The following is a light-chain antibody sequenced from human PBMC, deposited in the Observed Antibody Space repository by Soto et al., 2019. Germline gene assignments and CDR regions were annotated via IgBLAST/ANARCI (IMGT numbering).Light chain of an antibody. V-gene: IGLV2-8*01. CDR2: EVS. CDR1: SSDIGANNY. J-gene: IGLJ2*01. CDR3: SSVGGIKV. Sequence: QSVLTQPPSASGSPGQSVTISCSGTSSDIGANNYVSWYQQHPGKAPKLIIYEVSKRPSGVPDRFSGSKSGNTASLTVSGLQAEDEADYYCSSVGGIKVFGGGTQLTVL.